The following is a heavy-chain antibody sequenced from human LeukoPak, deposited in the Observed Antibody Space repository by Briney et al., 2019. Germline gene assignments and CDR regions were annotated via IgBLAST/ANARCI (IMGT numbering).Heavy chain of an antibody. CDR1: GFTFSSYE. Sequence: GGSLRLSCAASGFTFSSYEMNWVRLAPGKGLEWVSYISSSGSTIYYADSVKGRFTISRDNAKNSLYLQMNSLRAEDTAVYYCASAYRVTMNEMGSDVWGKGTTVTVSS. J-gene: IGHJ6*04. V-gene: IGHV3-48*03. CDR2: ISSSGSTI. D-gene: IGHD3-22*01. CDR3: ASAYRVTMNEMGSDV.